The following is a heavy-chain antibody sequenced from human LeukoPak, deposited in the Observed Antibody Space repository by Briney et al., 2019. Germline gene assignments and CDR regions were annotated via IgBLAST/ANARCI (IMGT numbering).Heavy chain of an antibody. CDR3: PIGIESYGDHGY. V-gene: IGHV4-59*01. CDR1: GGSISISY. J-gene: IGHJ4*02. D-gene: IGHD4-17*01. CDR2: MYNSGST. Sequence: SETLSLTCTVSGGSISISYWSWIRQPPGKGLEWIAYMYNSGSTNYNPSLKSRVTISIHPSTNQFSLRLSSLTAADTAISSCPIGIESYGDHGYWGQGILVTVSS.